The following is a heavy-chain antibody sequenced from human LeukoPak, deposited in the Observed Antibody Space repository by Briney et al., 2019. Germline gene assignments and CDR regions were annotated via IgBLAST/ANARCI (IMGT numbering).Heavy chain of an antibody. CDR1: GGSFSGYY. CDR2: INHSGST. Sequence: SETLSLTCAVYGGSFSGYYWSWIRQPPGKGLEWIGEINHSGSTNYNPSLKSRVTISVDTSKNQFSLKLSSVTAADTAVYYCARGRSETPYFDYWGQGTLVTVSS. J-gene: IGHJ4*02. D-gene: IGHD3-10*01. CDR3: ARGRSETPYFDY. V-gene: IGHV4-34*01.